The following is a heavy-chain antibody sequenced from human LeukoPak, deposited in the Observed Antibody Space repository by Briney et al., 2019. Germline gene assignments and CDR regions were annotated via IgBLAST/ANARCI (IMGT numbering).Heavy chain of an antibody. CDR1: GGSISSYY. CDR3: ARGIAAITYYFDY. Sequence: PSETLSLTCTVSGGSISSYYWSWIRQPPGNGLEWIGYIYYSGSTNYNPSLKSRVTISVDTSKNQFSLKLSSVTAADTAVYYCARGIAAITYYFDYWGQGTLVTVSS. J-gene: IGHJ4*02. CDR2: IYYSGST. V-gene: IGHV4-59*01. D-gene: IGHD6-6*01.